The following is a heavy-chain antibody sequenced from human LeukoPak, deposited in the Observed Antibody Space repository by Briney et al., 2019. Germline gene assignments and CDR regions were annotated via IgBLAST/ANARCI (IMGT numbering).Heavy chain of an antibody. Sequence: SETLSLTCTVSGYSISSGYYWGWIRQPPGKGLEWIGSIYHSGSTYYNPSLKSRVTISVDTSKNQFSLKLSSVTAADTAVYYCARVEMATPISNYYYMDVWGKGTTVTVSS. D-gene: IGHD5-24*01. CDR3: ARVEMATPISNYYYMDV. CDR2: IYHSGST. CDR1: GYSISSGYY. V-gene: IGHV4-38-2*02. J-gene: IGHJ6*03.